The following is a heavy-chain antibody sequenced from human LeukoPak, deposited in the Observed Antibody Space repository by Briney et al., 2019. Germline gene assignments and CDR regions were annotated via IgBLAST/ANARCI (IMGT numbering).Heavy chain of an antibody. CDR1: GYTFTDHT. D-gene: IGHD3-22*01. CDR2: INPNIGTT. J-gene: IGHJ3*01. Sequence: ASVKVSCKASGYTFTDHTIHWVRQAPGQGLEWMGWINPNIGTTNYAKRFQGRLTVTRDTSINTALMELSSLNPDDTAVFYCARRYDSRGPVTFDFWGQGTLVTVSS. CDR3: ARRYDSRGPVTFDF. V-gene: IGHV1-2*02.